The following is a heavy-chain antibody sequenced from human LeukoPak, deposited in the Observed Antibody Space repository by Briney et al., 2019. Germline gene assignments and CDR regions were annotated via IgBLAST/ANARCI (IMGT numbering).Heavy chain of an antibody. CDR3: ARLSDQPTLYYYYYYGMDV. CDR2: IYYSGST. J-gene: IGHJ6*02. CDR1: GGSISSYY. Sequence: PSETLSLTCTVSGGSISSYYWSWIRQPPGEGLEWIGYIYYSGSTNYNPSLKSRVTISVDTSKNQFSLKLSSVTAADTAVYYCARLSDQPTLYYYYYYGMDVWGQGTTVTVSS. V-gene: IGHV4-59*08. D-gene: IGHD2-2*01.